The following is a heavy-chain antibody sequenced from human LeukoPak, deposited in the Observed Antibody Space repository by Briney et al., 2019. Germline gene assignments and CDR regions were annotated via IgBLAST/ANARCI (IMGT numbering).Heavy chain of an antibody. D-gene: IGHD5-12*01. CDR1: GFTFSSYA. V-gene: IGHV3-64D*09. CDR3: VKDGGNSGYDYYYFDY. J-gene: IGHJ4*02. Sequence: GGALRLSCSASGFTFSSYAMHWVRQAPGKGLEYVSTISSNGGSTYYADSVKGRFTISRDNSKNTLYLQMSSLRPEDTAVYYCVKDGGNSGYDYYYFDYWGQGTLVTVSS. CDR2: ISSNGGST.